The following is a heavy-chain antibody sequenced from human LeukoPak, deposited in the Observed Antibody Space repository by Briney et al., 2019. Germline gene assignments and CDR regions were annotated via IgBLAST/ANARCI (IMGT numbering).Heavy chain of an antibody. Sequence: GGSPRLSCAASGFSFSSYSINWVRQAPGKGLEWVSYISASGSNIYYLDAVKGRFTVSRDNAMNSLFLQMDRPRAEDTAIYYCVRVKGTYFDFWGQGTLVTVSS. CDR2: ISASGSNI. CDR1: GFSFSSYS. V-gene: IGHV3-48*01. CDR3: VRVKGTYFDF. J-gene: IGHJ4*02. D-gene: IGHD1-1*01.